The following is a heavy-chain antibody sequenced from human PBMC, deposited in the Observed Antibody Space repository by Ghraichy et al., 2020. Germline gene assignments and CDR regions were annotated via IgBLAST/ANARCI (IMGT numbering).Heavy chain of an antibody. J-gene: IGHJ3*02. CDR3: ASLGGGLYCRGTSCYRVDAFDI. V-gene: IGHV4-34*01. D-gene: IGHD2-2*01. CDR2: VDPSGST. Sequence: SQTLSLTCGVYGGSFSGYFWSWIRQAPGKGLEWIGEVDPSGSTTYNPSLQSRVTISLDTPKNQVSLKLNSVTAADTAVYYCASLGGGLYCRGTSCYRVDAFDIWGQGTMVTVSS. CDR1: GGSFSGYF.